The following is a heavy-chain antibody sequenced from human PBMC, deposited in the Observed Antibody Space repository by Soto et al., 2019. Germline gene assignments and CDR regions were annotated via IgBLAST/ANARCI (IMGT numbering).Heavy chain of an antibody. CDR2: ISSSGSTI. J-gene: IGHJ6*02. CDR1: GFTFSSYS. D-gene: IGHD5-12*01. V-gene: IGHV3-48*04. Sequence: PGGSLRLSCAASGFTFSSYSMNWVRQAPGKGLEWVSYISSSGSTIYYADSVKGRFTISRDNAKNSLYLQMNSLRAEDTAVYYCAREEMATITNYYGMDVWGQGTTVTVSS. CDR3: AREEMATITNYYGMDV.